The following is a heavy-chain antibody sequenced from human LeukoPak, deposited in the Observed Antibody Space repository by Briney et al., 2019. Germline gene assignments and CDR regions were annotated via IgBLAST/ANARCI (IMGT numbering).Heavy chain of an antibody. Sequence: PSETLSLTCAVYGGSFSGYYWNWIRQPPGKGLEWIGEINHSGSTNYNPSLKSRVTISVDTSKNQFSLKLSSVTAADTAVYYCARGGEPDLKYYFDYWGQGTLVTVSS. CDR1: GGSFSGYY. D-gene: IGHD1-26*01. CDR2: INHSGST. CDR3: ARGGEPDLKYYFDY. V-gene: IGHV4-34*01. J-gene: IGHJ4*02.